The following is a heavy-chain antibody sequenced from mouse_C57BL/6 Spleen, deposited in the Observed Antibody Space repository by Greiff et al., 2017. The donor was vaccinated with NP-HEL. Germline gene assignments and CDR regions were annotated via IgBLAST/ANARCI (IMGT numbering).Heavy chain of an antibody. J-gene: IGHJ1*03. CDR2: IWRGGST. Sequence: QVQLQQSGPGLVQPSQSLSITCTVSGFSLTSYGVHWVRQSPGKGLEWLGVIWRGGSTDYNAAFMSRLSITKDNSKSQVFFKMNSLQADDTAIYYCAKIVYGYDGGRDYFDVCGTGTTVTVSS. CDR1: GFSLTSYG. D-gene: IGHD2-2*01. V-gene: IGHV2-5*01. CDR3: AKIVYGYDGGRDYFDV.